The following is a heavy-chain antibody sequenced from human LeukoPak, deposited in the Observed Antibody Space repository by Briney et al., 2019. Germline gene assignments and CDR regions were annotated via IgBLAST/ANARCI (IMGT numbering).Heavy chain of an antibody. CDR1: GYTFTSYG. Sequence: ASVKVSCKASGYTFTSYGISWVRQAPGQGLEWMGIINPSGGSTSYAQKFQGRVTMTRDTSTSTVYMELSSLRSEDTAVYYCARAKKTQLATSIAVADNFDYWGQGTLVTVSS. CDR3: ARAKKTQLATSIAVADNFDY. CDR2: INPSGGST. J-gene: IGHJ4*02. D-gene: IGHD6-19*01. V-gene: IGHV1-46*01.